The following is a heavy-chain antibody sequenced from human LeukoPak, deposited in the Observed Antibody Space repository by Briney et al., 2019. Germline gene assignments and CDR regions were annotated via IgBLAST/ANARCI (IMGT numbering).Heavy chain of an antibody. CDR1: GGSFSGDC. CDR2: ITHSGRI. CDR3: VRGMPDWAGFDP. V-gene: IGHV4-34*01. J-gene: IGHJ5*02. D-gene: IGHD3-9*01. Sequence: SETLSLTCGINGGSFSGDCWTWIRQPPGKGLEWIGEITHSGRITYTPSLKSRVTISLDTSKTQISLKLSSVTAADTAVYYCVRGMPDWAGFDPWGQGTLVTVSS.